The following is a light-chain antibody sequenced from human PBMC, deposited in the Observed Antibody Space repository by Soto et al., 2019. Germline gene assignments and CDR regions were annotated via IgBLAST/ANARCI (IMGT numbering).Light chain of an antibody. J-gene: IGLJ2*01. V-gene: IGLV2-23*01. CDR2: EGS. CDR3: CSYGGSSNLV. CDR1: SSDVGTYNL. Sequence: QSALTQPASVSGSPGQSITISCTGTSSDVGTYNLVSWHQHHPGKAPKLIIYEGSKRPSGVSNRFSGSKSGNTASLTISGLQAEDEADYYCCSYGGSSNLVFGGGTQLTVL.